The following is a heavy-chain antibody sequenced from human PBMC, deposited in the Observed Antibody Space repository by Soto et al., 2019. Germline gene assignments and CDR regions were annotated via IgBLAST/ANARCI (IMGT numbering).Heavy chain of an antibody. CDR2: ISGSGGST. CDR1: GFTFSSYA. CDR3: ARPGRQWLVLGFDY. D-gene: IGHD6-19*01. V-gene: IGHV3-23*01. J-gene: IGHJ4*02. Sequence: PGGSLRLSCAASGFTFSSYAMSWVRQAPGKGLEWVSAISGSGGSTYYADSVRGPFTISRDNSKNTLYLQMNSLRAEDTAVYYCARPGRQWLVLGFDYWGQGTLVTVAS.